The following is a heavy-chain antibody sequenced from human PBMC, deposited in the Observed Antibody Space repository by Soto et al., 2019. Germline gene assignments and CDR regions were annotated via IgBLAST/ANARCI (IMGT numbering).Heavy chain of an antibody. J-gene: IGHJ6*02. D-gene: IGHD5-18*01. CDR1: GGTFSSYP. CDR3: ATNSYGSISYYYYNQDV. CDR2: IIPIFGTA. Sequence: QVQLVQSGAEVKKPGSSVKVSCKASGGTFSSYPVDWVRQAPGQGLEWMGGIIPIFGTADYAQKFQGRVRSIADESTSTAYMDLSSLRSEDTAVYYCATNSYGSISYYYYNQDVWGQWTTVTVSS. V-gene: IGHV1-69*12.